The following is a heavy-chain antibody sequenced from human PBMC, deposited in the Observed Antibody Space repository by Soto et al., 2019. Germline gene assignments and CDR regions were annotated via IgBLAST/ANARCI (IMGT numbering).Heavy chain of an antibody. CDR1: GFSFSAFS. Sequence: EVQLVESGGGLVQPGGSLRLSCASSGFSFSAFSMNWVRQAPGKGREWVSYISSSSSTIYYADSVQGRFTISRDNAKNSLYLQMNSLRDEDTAVYYCAREGGRHCSPTRCYNAFDIWGQGTMVTVSS. J-gene: IGHJ3*02. CDR3: AREGGRHCSPTRCYNAFDI. V-gene: IGHV3-48*02. D-gene: IGHD2-2*02. CDR2: ISSSSSTI.